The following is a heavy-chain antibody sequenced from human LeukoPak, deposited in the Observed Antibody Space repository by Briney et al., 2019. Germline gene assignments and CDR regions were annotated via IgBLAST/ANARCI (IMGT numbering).Heavy chain of an antibody. CDR2: VHLSGAT. Sequence: SETLSLTCAVSGGSITTTNWWSWVRQPPGKGLEWIGEVHLSGATNYNPSLQRRVSMSIDKSKNHLSLEVTSVTAADTAIYYCTRESGAFSPFGFWGQGTLLTVSS. CDR3: TRESGAFSPFGF. V-gene: IGHV4-4*02. J-gene: IGHJ4*02. D-gene: IGHD1-26*01. CDR1: GGSITTTNW.